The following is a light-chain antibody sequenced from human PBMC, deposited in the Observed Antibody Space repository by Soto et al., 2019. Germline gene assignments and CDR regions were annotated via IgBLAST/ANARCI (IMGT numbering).Light chain of an antibody. CDR2: DVS. Sequence: QSVLTQAASVSGSPGQSITISCTGTSSDVGGFNFVSWYQQPPGKAPKLMIYDVSHRPSGVSNRFSGSKSGNTASLTMSGLQAEDEGDYYCSSYTTSSTIVFGTGTKVTVL. V-gene: IGLV2-14*01. CDR1: SSDVGGFNF. CDR3: SSYTTSSTIV. J-gene: IGLJ1*01.